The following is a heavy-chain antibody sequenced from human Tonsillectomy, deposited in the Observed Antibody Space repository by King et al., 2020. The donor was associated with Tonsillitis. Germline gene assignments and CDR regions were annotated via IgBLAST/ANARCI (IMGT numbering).Heavy chain of an antibody. D-gene: IGHD3-10*01. Sequence: VQLVESGGGLVQPGGSLRLSCAASEITLNGYWMYWVRQAPGRGLVWVSRIKSDGTRTTYADSVKGRFTISRDNAQKTLYLQMNNLRVDDTAVYYCARGGSVHTDSFAPMAVWGQGTTVTVSS. CDR3: ARGGSVHTDSFAPMAV. V-gene: IGHV3-74*01. CDR2: IKSDGTRT. J-gene: IGHJ6*02. CDR1: EITLNGYW.